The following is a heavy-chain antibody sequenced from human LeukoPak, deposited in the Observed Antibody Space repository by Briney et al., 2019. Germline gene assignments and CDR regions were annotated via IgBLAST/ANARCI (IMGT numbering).Heavy chain of an antibody. D-gene: IGHD2-15*01. CDR3: AREDPRGSGFDY. J-gene: IGHJ4*02. Sequence: PGGSLRLSCAASGFTFSIYDIHWVRQAIGKGLEWVSTIGTAGGTSYPDSVKGRFTISRENAKNSVYLQMNSLIAGDTAVYCCAREDPRGSGFDYWGQGTLVTVSS. V-gene: IGHV3-13*04. CDR1: GFTFSIYD. CDR2: IGTAGGT.